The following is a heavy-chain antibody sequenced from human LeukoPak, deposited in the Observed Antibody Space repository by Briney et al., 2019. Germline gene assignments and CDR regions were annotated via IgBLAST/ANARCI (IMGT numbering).Heavy chain of an antibody. D-gene: IGHD3-22*01. V-gene: IGHV3-53*01. CDR3: ARGTRYCYDSSGYYPYY. J-gene: IGHJ4*02. Sequence: GGSLRLSCAASGFTVSSNYMSWVRQAPGKGLEWVSVIYSGGSTYYADSVKGRFTISRDNSKNTLYLQMNSLRAEDTAVYYCARGTRYCYDSSGYYPYYWGQGTLVTVSS. CDR1: GFTVSSNY. CDR2: IYSGGST.